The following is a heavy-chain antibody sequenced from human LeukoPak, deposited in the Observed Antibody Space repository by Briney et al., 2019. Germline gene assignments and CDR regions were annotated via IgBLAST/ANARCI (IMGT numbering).Heavy chain of an antibody. CDR2: IIPIFGTA. J-gene: IGHJ5*02. D-gene: IGHD4-23*01. CDR1: GGTFSSYA. V-gene: IGHV1-69*05. Sequence: ASVKVSCKASGGTFSSYAISWVRQAPGQGLEWMGGIIPIFGTANYAQKFQGRVTITTDESTSTAYMELSSLRSEDTAVYYCARSQNYGGNLNWFDPWGQGTLVTVSS. CDR3: ARSQNYGGNLNWFDP.